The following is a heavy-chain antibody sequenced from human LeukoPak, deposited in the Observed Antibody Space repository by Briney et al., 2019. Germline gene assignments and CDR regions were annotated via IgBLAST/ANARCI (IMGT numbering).Heavy chain of an antibody. Sequence: ASVKVSCKASGYTFTSYYMHWVRQAPGQGLEWKGIINPSGGSTSYAQKFQGRVTMTRDTSTSTVYMELSSLRSEDSAVYYCARWTTTYLDYWGQGTLVTVSS. CDR1: GYTFTSYY. D-gene: IGHD4-11*01. J-gene: IGHJ4*02. V-gene: IGHV1-46*01. CDR2: INPSGGST. CDR3: ARWTTTYLDY.